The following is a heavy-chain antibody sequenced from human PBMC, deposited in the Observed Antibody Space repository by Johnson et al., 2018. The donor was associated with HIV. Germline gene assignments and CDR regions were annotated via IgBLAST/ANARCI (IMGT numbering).Heavy chain of an antibody. CDR3: AKDVFVEMATPGAFDI. CDR1: GLTVSHNY. V-gene: IGHV3-23*04. D-gene: IGHD5-24*01. J-gene: IGHJ3*02. Sequence: VQLVESGGGLVQPGGSLRLSCAASGLTVSHNYMSWVRQAPGKGLEWVSAISGSGGSTYYADSVKGRFTISRANSKNTLYLQMNSLRAEDTAVYYCAKDVFVEMATPGAFDIWGQGTMVTVSS. CDR2: ISGSGGST.